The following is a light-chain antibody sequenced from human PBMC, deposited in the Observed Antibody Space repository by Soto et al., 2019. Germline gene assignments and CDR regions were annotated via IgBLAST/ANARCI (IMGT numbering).Light chain of an antibody. Sequence: QAVVTQEPSPTVSPGGTVTLTCSSSTGAVTSGHYPYWFQQKPGQAPRTLIYDTSYKHSWTPARFSGSLLGGNAALTLSGAQPEDEADYYCLLSYSGARVFGGGTQLTVL. CDR1: TGAVTSGHY. CDR3: LLSYSGARV. CDR2: DTS. J-gene: IGLJ3*02. V-gene: IGLV7-46*01.